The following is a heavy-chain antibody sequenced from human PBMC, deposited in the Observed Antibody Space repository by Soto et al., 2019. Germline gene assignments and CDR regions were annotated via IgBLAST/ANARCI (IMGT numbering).Heavy chain of an antibody. D-gene: IGHD3-3*01. CDR3: AKDPAARYYDLWSGYSVSYFDY. CDR1: GFTFSSYA. V-gene: IGHV3-23*01. Sequence: EVQLLESGGGLVQPGGSLRLSCAASGFTFSSYAMSWVRQAPGKGLEWVSAISGSGGSTYYADSVKGRFTISRDNSKNTLYLQMNSLRAEDTAVYYCAKDPAARYYDLWSGYSVSYFDYWGQGTLVTVSS. J-gene: IGHJ4*02. CDR2: ISGSGGST.